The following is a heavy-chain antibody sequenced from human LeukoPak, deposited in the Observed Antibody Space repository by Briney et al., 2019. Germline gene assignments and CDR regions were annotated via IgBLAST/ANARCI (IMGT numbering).Heavy chain of an antibody. J-gene: IGHJ4*02. CDR1: GYTFTSNY. Sequence: ASVKVSCKASGYTFTSNYIHWVRQAPGQGLEWMGIINPSGGSTSYAQKFQGRITLSRDTSTSTVYMELSSLRSDDTAVYYCARAVNTPIYYFEYWGQGALVTVSS. CDR3: ARAVNTPIYYFEY. V-gene: IGHV1-46*01. CDR2: INPSGGST. D-gene: IGHD1/OR15-1a*01.